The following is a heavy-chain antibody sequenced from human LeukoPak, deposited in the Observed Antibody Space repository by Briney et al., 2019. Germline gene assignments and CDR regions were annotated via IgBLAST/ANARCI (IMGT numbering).Heavy chain of an antibody. J-gene: IGHJ4*02. CDR2: INPNSGGT. CDR1: GYTFTGYY. CDR3: ARDGLAYCGGDCFSS. Sequence: ASVKVSCKASGYTFTGYYMYWVRQAPGQGLEWMGGINPNSGGTNYAQKFQGRVTMTRDTSISTAYMELSRLRSDDTAVYYCARDGLAYCGGDCFSSWGQGTLVTVSS. V-gene: IGHV1-2*02. D-gene: IGHD2-21*01.